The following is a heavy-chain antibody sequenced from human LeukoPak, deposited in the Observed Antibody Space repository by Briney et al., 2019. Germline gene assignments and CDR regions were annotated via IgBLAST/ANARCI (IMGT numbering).Heavy chain of an antibody. V-gene: IGHV1-2*02. CDR3: ALGSRDYYDSSGYYSYFDY. CDR1: GYTFTGYY. D-gene: IGHD3-22*01. J-gene: IGHJ4*02. CDR2: INPNSGGT. Sequence: ASVKVSCKASGYTFTGYYMHWVRQAPGQGLEWMGWINPNSGGTNYAQKFQGRVTMTRDMSISTAYMELSRLRSDDTAVYYCALGSRDYYDSSGYYSYFDYWGQGTLVTVSS.